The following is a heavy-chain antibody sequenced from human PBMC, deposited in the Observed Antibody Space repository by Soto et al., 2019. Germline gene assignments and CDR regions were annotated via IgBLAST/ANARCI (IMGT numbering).Heavy chain of an antibody. CDR3: TREYVDTATVWPFDY. CDR1: GFTFGDYA. CDR2: IRSKAYGGTT. D-gene: IGHD5-18*01. J-gene: IGHJ4*02. Sequence: GGSLRLSCTASGFTFGDYAMSWVRQAPGKGLEWVGFIRSKAYGGTTEYAASVKGRFTISRDDSKSIAYLQMNSLKTEDTAVYYCTREYVDTATVWPFDYWGQGTLVTVSS. V-gene: IGHV3-49*04.